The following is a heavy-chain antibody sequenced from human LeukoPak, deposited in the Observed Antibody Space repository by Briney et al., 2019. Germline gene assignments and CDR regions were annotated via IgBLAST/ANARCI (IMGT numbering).Heavy chain of an antibody. CDR3: ARGETFGSSWHPPGDFDY. CDR1: GYTFTSYG. J-gene: IGHJ4*02. CDR2: ISAYNGNT. D-gene: IGHD6-13*01. V-gene: IGHV1-18*01. Sequence: ASVKVSCKASGYTFTSYGISWVRQAPGQGLEWMGWISAYNGNTNYAQKLQGRVTMTTDTSTSTAYMELRSLRSDDTAVYYCARGETFGSSWHPPGDFDYWGQGTLVTVSS.